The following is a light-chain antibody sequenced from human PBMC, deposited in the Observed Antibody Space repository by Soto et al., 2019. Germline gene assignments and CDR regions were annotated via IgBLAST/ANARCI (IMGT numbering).Light chain of an antibody. J-gene: IGKJ1*01. CDR3: QQYNSYLWT. CDR1: QSISSW. Sequence: DIQMTQSPSTLSASVGDRVTITCRASQSISSWLASYQQKPGKAPKLLIYKASSLESGVPSRFSGSGSGTEFTLTISSLQPVDFATYYCQQYNSYLWTFGQGTKVEIK. CDR2: KAS. V-gene: IGKV1-5*03.